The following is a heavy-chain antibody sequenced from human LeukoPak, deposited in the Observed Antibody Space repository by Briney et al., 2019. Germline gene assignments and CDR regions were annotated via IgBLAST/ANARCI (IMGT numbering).Heavy chain of an antibody. CDR2: IIPMFGTA. V-gene: IGHV1-69*05. CDR1: GGTFSSYA. D-gene: IGHD6-13*01. CDR3: ARDSEGSSWYWEGPQDAFDI. J-gene: IGHJ3*02. Sequence: SVKVSCKASGGTFSSYAISWVRQAPGQGLEWMGGIIPMFGTANYAQKLQGRVTMTTDTSTSTAYMELRSLRSDDTAVYYCARDSEGSSWYWEGPQDAFDIWGQGTMVTVSS.